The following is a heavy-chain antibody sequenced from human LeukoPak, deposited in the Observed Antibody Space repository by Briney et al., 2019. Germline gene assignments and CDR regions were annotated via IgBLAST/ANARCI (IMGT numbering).Heavy chain of an antibody. D-gene: IGHD5-18*01. Sequence: SETLSLTCGVSGGSISSSYWWTWVRQPPGKGLEWIGEIYHSGSTNYNQSLKSRVTISVDKSKSQFSLKLSSVTAADTAVYYCARKGYTIGSFDYWGQGTLVTVSS. J-gene: IGHJ4*02. V-gene: IGHV4-4*02. CDR2: IYHSGST. CDR3: ARKGYTIGSFDY. CDR1: GGSISSSYW.